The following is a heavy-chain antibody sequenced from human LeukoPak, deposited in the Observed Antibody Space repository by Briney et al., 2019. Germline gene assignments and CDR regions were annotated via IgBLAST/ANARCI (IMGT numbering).Heavy chain of an antibody. D-gene: IGHD3-3*01. V-gene: IGHV7-4-1*02. CDR1: GYTFTNYT. J-gene: IGHJ3*02. CDR3: ARVGYDFWSGFLNDAFDI. Sequence: ASVKVSCKASGYTFTNYTINWVRLAPGQGVEWMGWIDTNTGNPTYAQRFTGRFVFSLDTSVNAAYLQISSLKAEDTAVYYCARVGYDFWSGFLNDAFDIWGQGTMVTVSS. CDR2: IDTNTGNP.